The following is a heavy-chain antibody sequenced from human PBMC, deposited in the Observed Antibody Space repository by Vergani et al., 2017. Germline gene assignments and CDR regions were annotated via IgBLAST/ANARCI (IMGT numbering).Heavy chain of an antibody. CDR1: GFTFSSAW. V-gene: IGHV3-15*01. D-gene: IGHD4-17*01. Sequence: EVQPVESGGGLVKPGGSLRLSCTTSGFTFSSAWMSWVRQAPGNGLEWVACIRPKTDGETTDYAAPVKGRFTISRDTSKQTLSLQMRSLRAEDTAVYYCAKDGRENSDYGYFDYWGQGTLVTVSS. CDR2: IRPKTDGETT. J-gene: IGHJ4*02. CDR3: AKDGRENSDYGYFDY.